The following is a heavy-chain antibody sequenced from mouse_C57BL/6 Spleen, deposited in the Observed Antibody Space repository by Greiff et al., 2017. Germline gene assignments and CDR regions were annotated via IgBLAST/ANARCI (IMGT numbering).Heavy chain of an antibody. Sequence: QVQLQQPGAELVMPGASVKLSCKASGYTFTSYWMHWVKQRPGQGLEWIGEIDPSDSYTNYNEKFKSKATLTVDKSSSTAYMQLSSLTSEDSAVYYCARDYYGSLDYWGQGTTLTVSS. CDR1: GYTFTSYW. D-gene: IGHD1-1*01. CDR2: IDPSDSYT. CDR3: ARDYYGSLDY. V-gene: IGHV1-69*01. J-gene: IGHJ2*01.